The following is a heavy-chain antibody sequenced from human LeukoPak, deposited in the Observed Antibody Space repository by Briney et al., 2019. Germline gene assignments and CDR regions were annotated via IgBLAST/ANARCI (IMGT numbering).Heavy chain of an antibody. CDR2: LFYSGTT. CDR3: AATGAGRGWYFGEPQT. J-gene: IGHJ5*02. Sequence: SETLSLTCTVSGGSISSIYYWGWIRQPPGKRLEWIASLFYSGTTYYNPSLKSRVTISVDTSKNQFSLSLRSVTAADTAMYYCAATGAGRGWYFGEPQTWGQGILVAVS. CDR1: GGSISSIYY. V-gene: IGHV4-39*07. D-gene: IGHD3-10*01.